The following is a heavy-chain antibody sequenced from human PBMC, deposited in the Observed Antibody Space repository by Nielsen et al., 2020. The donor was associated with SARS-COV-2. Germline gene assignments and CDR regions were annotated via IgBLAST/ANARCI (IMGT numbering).Heavy chain of an antibody. CDR2: INPNSGLT. Sequence: ASVKVSCKASGYTLTGYYIHWVRLAPGQGLEWMGRINPNSGLTNYAQKFQGRVTMTRDTSISTVYMELKSLTSDDTAVYFCARDPFVQGWYALDYWGQGTLVTVSS. D-gene: IGHD2-8*01. J-gene: IGHJ4*02. CDR3: ARDPFVQGWYALDY. CDR1: GYTLTGYY. V-gene: IGHV1-2*06.